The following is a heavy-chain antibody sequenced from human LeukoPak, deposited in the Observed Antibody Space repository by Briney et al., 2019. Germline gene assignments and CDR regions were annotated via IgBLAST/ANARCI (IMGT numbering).Heavy chain of an antibody. CDR3: TRESRPFCPVAY. CDR2: ISHSGTT. V-gene: IGHV4-4*02. CDR1: AGSTEVINN. Sequence: PSETLSLTLCLAAGSTEVINNGTGVRQAPGKGLEWIGEISHSGTTNYNPSLRSRVAMSLDRANNQFSLSLTSLPATDTSGYYCTRESRPFCPVAYWGQGVLVTVSS. J-gene: IGHJ4*02. D-gene: IGHD2-2*01.